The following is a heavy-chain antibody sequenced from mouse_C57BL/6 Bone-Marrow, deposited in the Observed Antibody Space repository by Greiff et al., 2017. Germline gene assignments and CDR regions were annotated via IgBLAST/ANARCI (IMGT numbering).Heavy chain of an antibody. CDR1: GYTFTSYW. V-gene: IGHV1-64*01. D-gene: IGHD2-4*01. J-gene: IGHJ3*01. CDR2: IHPNSGST. CDR3: ATYDDEAGFAY. Sequence: QVQLQQPGAELVKPGASVKLSCKASGYTFTSYWMHWVKQRPGQGLEWIGMIHPNSGSTNYNEKFKSKATLTVDKSSSTAYMQLSSLTSEDSAVYYGATYDDEAGFAYWGQGTLVTVSA.